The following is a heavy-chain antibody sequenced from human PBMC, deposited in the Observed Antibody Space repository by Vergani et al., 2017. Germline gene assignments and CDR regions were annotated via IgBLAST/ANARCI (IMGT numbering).Heavy chain of an antibody. J-gene: IGHJ4*02. CDR1: GFTFDDYA. V-gene: IGHV3-9*01. CDR3: AKWATYYYGSSGYHAKYYFDY. CDR2: ISWNSGSI. D-gene: IGHD3-22*01. Sequence: EVQLVESGGGLVQPGRSLRLSCAASGFTFDDYAMHWVRQAPGKGLEWVSGISWNSGSIGYADSVKGRFTISRDNAKNSLYLQMNSLRAEDTAVYYCAKWATYYYGSSGYHAKYYFDYWGQGTLVTVSS.